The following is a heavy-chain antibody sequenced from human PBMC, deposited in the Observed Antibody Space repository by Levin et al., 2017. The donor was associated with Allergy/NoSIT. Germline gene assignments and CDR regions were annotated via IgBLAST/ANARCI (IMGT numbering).Heavy chain of an antibody. CDR2: INWNSGAI. Sequence: SCVGSGFTFADYAMHWVRQRPGKGLEWVSIINWNSGAIAYADSVRGRFTVSRDNAKNSVYLQMNSVRAEDTALYYCVRDVYLGQWPPQYTMDVWGQGTTVTVS. D-gene: IGHD6-19*01. CDR3: VRDVYLGQWPPQYTMDV. J-gene: IGHJ6*02. CDR1: GFTFADYA. V-gene: IGHV3-9*01.